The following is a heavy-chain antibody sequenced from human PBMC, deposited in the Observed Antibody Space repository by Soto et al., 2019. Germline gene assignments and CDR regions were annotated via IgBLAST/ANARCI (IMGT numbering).Heavy chain of an antibody. CDR3: ARPASYYYDSSGYYSDYYYGMDV. CDR1: GGSISSYY. CDR2: IYYSGST. D-gene: IGHD3-22*01. Sequence: PSETLSLTCTVSGGSISSYYWSWIRQPPGKGLEWIGYIYYSGSTNYNPSLKSRVTISVDTSKNQFSLKLSSVTAADTAVYYCARPASYYYDSSGYYSDYYYGMDVWGQGTTVTVSS. V-gene: IGHV4-59*08. J-gene: IGHJ6*02.